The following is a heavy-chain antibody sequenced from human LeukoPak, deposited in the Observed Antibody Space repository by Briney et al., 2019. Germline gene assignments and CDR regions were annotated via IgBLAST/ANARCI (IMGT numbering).Heavy chain of an antibody. CDR1: GYTLTELS. Sequence: GASVKVSCKVSGYTLTELSMHWVRQARGQRLEWIGWIVVGSGNTNYAQKFQERVTITRDMSTSTAYMELSSLRSEDTAVYYCAVVPGVWGQGTLVTVSS. D-gene: IGHD3-16*02. CDR2: IVVGSGNT. V-gene: IGHV1-58*02. J-gene: IGHJ4*02. CDR3: AVVPGV.